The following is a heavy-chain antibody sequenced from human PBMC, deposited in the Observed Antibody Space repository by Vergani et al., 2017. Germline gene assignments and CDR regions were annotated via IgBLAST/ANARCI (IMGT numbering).Heavy chain of an antibody. J-gene: IGHJ4*02. CDR3: ARFLGSLWIGKFYFDY. Sequence: QVQLQESGPRLVRPSQTLSLTCTVSGGSINTGAYYWSWIRQPAGKGLEWIGRVYTSGMTNYNPSLKSRVTILVDRSKSQLSLKLTSVTAGDTAVYFCARFLGSLWIGKFYFDYWGQGKLVTVSS. V-gene: IGHV4-61*02. D-gene: IGHD3-10*01. CDR1: GGSINTGAYY. CDR2: VYTSGMT.